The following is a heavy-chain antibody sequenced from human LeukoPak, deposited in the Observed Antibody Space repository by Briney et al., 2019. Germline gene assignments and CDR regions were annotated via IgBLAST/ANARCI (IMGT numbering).Heavy chain of an antibody. V-gene: IGHV3-30*02. CDR2: IRYDGSNK. D-gene: IGHD6-13*01. CDR1: GFTFSSYG. Sequence: GGSLRLSCAASGFTFSSYGMHWVRQAPGKGLEWVAFIRYDGSNKYYADSVKGRFTISRDNSKNTLYLQMNSLRAEDTAVYYCAKDLRGIAAAGTGLDYWGQGTLVTVSS. J-gene: IGHJ4*02. CDR3: AKDLRGIAAAGTGLDY.